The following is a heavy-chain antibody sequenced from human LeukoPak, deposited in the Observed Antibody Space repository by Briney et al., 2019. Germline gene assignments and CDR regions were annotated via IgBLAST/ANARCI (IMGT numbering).Heavy chain of an antibody. CDR1: GGSISSGSYY. D-gene: IGHD6-13*01. V-gene: IGHV4-61*02. CDR2: IYTSGST. Sequence: PSETLSLTCTVSGGSISSGSYYWSWIRQPAGKGLEWIGRIYTSGSTNYNPSLKSRVTISVDTSKNQFSLKLSSVTAADTAVYYCARGYSSSWEGVDWFDPWGQGTLVTVSS. CDR3: ARGYSSSWEGVDWFDP. J-gene: IGHJ5*02.